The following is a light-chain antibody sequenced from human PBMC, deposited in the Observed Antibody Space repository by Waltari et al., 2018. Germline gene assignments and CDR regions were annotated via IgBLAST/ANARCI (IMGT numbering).Light chain of an antibody. CDR2: GAS. CDR3: QQYGTSPFT. Sequence: VLTQSPGTLSLSPGENATLSCRASQSVSSSYLAWYRQTPGQSPRLLIYGASRRATGIPYRFSGSGSGADFTLTVHRLEPEDFALYYCQQYGTSPFTFGQGTKLEIK. V-gene: IGKV3-20*01. J-gene: IGKJ2*01. CDR1: QSVSSSY.